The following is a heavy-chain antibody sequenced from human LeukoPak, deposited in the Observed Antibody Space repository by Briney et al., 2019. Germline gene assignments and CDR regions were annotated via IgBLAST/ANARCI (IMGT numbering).Heavy chain of an antibody. CDR2: ISYDGSNK. D-gene: IGHD3-16*01. CDR3: ASQKGDFDY. J-gene: IGHJ4*02. V-gene: IGHV3-30-3*01. CDR1: GFTFSSYA. Sequence: PGGSLRLSCAASGFTFSSYAMHWVRQAPGKGLEWVAVISYDGSNKYYADSVKGRFTISRDNAKNSLYLQMNSLRAEDTAVYYCASQKGDFDYWGQGTLVTVSS.